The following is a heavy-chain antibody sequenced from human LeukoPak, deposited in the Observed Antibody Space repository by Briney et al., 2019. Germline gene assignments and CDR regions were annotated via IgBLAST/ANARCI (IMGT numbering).Heavy chain of an antibody. Sequence: SETLSLTCTVSGGSISSSPCYWGWIRQSPGKGLEWFGTICSGGSTYYNPSLKSRVTISVDTSKNQFSLKLSSLTAADTAVYYCARGGGSYSGDYWGQGTLVTVSS. J-gene: IGHJ4*02. CDR1: GGSISSSPCY. D-gene: IGHD1-26*01. V-gene: IGHV4-39*07. CDR2: ICSGGST. CDR3: ARGGGSYSGDY.